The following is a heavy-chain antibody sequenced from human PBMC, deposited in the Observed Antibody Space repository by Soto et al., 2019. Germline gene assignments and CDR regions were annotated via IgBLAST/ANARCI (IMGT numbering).Heavy chain of an antibody. Sequence: GGSLRLSCAASGFTFDDYAMHWVRQAPGKGLEWVSGISWNSGSIGYADSVKGRFTISRDNAKNSLYLQMNSLRAEDTALYYCAKDMIGGSGWLFDYWGQGTLVTVSS. J-gene: IGHJ4*02. CDR1: GFTFDDYA. V-gene: IGHV3-9*01. CDR2: ISWNSGSI. CDR3: AKDMIGGSGWLFDY. D-gene: IGHD6-19*01.